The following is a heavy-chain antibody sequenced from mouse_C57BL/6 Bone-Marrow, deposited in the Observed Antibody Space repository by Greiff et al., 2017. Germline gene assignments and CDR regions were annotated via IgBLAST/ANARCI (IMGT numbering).Heavy chain of an antibody. CDR1: GYTFTDYE. CDR3: TRLGYYYGSSSYYFDY. D-gene: IGHD1-1*01. J-gene: IGHJ2*01. V-gene: IGHV1-15*01. Sequence: QVQLKESGAELVRPGASVTLSCKASGYTFTDYEMHWVKQTPVHGLEWIGAIDPETGGTAYNQKFKGKAILTADKSSSTAYMELRSLTSEDSAVYYCTRLGYYYGSSSYYFDYWGQGTTLTVSS. CDR2: IDPETGGT.